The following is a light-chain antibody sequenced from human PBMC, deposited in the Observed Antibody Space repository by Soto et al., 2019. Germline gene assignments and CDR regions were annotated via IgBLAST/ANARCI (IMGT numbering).Light chain of an antibody. Sequence: QSALTQPASVSGSPGQSITISCTGTSGDVGSYNLVSWYQQHPGKAPKLMIYEGSKRPSGVSNRFSGSKSGNTASLTISGLQTEDEADYHCCSYTGSSTLVIFGGGTQLTVL. J-gene: IGLJ7*01. CDR3: CSYTGSSTLVI. V-gene: IGLV2-23*01. CDR1: SGDVGSYNL. CDR2: EGS.